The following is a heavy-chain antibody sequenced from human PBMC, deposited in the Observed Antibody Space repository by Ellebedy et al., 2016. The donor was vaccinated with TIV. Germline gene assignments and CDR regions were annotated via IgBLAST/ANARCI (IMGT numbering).Heavy chain of an antibody. CDR2: IDLSDSDT. Sequence: GESLKISCQGSAYSFINYWIVWVRQMPGRGLEWMGIIDLSDSDTRYSPSFQGQVTISADKSISTAYLQWSSLKASDTAIYYCARQLTYGEYVAFDYWGQGALVTVSS. CDR3: ARQLTYGEYVAFDY. CDR1: AYSFINYW. D-gene: IGHD4-17*01. V-gene: IGHV5-51*01. J-gene: IGHJ4*02.